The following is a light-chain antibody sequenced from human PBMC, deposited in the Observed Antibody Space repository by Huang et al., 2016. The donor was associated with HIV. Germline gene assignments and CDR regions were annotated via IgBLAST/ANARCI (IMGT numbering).Light chain of an antibody. CDR2: GAS. CDR1: QSVSSN. Sequence: EIVMTQSPATLSVSPGERATLSCRASQSVSSNLAWYQQKPGQAPRLLIYGASTRATGIPARVSGSGSGTEFTLTISSLQSEDSAVYYCQQYNNWPPRTFGQGTKVKIK. J-gene: IGKJ1*01. V-gene: IGKV3-15*01. CDR3: QQYNNWPPRT.